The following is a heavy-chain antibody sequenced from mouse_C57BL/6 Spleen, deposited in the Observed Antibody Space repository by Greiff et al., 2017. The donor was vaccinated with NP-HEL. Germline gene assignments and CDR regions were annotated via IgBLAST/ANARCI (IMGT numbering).Heavy chain of an antibody. CDR1: GYTFTDYY. J-gene: IGHJ4*01. V-gene: IGHV1-76*01. Sequence: VQLQQSGAELVRPGASVKLSCKASGYTFTDYYINWVKQRPGQGLEWIARIYPGSGNTYYNEKFKGKATLTAEKSSSTAYMQLSSLTSEDSAVYLCARSTIVYARDHWGQRTSDTVSS. CDR3: ARSTIVYARDH. D-gene: IGHD2-12*01. CDR2: IYPGSGNT.